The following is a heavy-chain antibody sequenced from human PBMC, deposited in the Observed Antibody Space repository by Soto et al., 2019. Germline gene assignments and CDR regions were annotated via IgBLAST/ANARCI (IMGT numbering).Heavy chain of an antibody. CDR2: ISNTGGGT. Sequence: EVRLLESGGGLVQPGGSLRLSCAASGVTFSSYAMNWVRQAPGKGLEWVSTISNTGGGTFYAGSVRGRFTISRDNSNNTLYLQMHRLRADDSAIYFCAVGRHKTSGSNTWFDPWGRGTQVTVSS. D-gene: IGHD3-22*01. CDR3: AVGRHKTSGSNTWFDP. CDR1: GVTFSSYA. V-gene: IGHV3-23*01. J-gene: IGHJ5*02.